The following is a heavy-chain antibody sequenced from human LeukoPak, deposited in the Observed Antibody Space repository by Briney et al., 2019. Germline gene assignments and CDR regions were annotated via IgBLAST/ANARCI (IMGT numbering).Heavy chain of an antibody. J-gene: IGHJ4*02. V-gene: IGHV3-30*18. CDR3: AKRLEPSAYYDFWSGYYFDY. CDR2: ISYDGSNK. D-gene: IGHD3-3*01. CDR1: GFTFSSYG. Sequence: PGGSLRLSCAASGFTFSSYGMHWVRQAPGKGLEWVAVISYDGSNKYYADSVKGRFTISRDNSKSTLYLQMNSLRAEDTAVYYCAKRLEPSAYYDFWSGYYFDYWGQGTLVTVSS.